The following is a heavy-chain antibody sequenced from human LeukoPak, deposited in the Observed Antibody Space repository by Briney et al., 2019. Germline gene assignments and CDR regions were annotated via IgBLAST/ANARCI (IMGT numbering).Heavy chain of an antibody. V-gene: IGHV4-59*01. CDR3: ARDRKFTMVVVRVFDY. CDR1: GGSISTYY. J-gene: IGHJ4*02. Sequence: SETLSLTCTVSGGSISTYYWSWIRQPPGKGLEWIGNIYYTGSTIYNPSLESRVTMSVDTSENQLFLNLTSVTAADTAVYYCARDRKFTMVVVRVFDYWGQGTLVTVSS. CDR2: IYYTGST. D-gene: IGHD3-22*01.